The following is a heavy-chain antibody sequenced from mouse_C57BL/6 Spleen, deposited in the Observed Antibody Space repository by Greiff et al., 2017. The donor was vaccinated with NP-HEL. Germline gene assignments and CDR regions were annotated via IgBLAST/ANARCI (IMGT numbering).Heavy chain of an antibody. CDR1: GFTFSDAW. V-gene: IGHV6-6*01. CDR2: IRNKANNHAT. D-gene: IGHD1-1*01. Sequence: EVKVEESGGGLVQPGGSMKLSCAASGFTFSDAWMDWVRQSPEKGLEWVAEIRNKANNHATYYAESVKGRFTISRDDSKSSVYLQMNSLRAEDTGIYYCTRLSHYYGSSYGFAYWGQGTLVTVSA. J-gene: IGHJ3*01. CDR3: TRLSHYYGSSYGFAY.